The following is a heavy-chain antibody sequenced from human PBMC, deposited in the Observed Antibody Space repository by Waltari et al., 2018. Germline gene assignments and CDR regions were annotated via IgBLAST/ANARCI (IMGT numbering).Heavy chain of an antibody. CDR3: VCSEGYYRLDN. V-gene: IGHV4-34*02. CDR2: ITLSGDT. J-gene: IGHJ4*02. CDR1: GGSFRNYY. Sequence: QVQLQQWGTGLLKPSETLSLTCAVYGGSFRNYYWGWIRQSPGKGLEWIGDITLSGDTNYTPSLKSRVTMSIDTSKNQFSLNLTSVTAADTALYYCVCSEGYYRLDNWGRGILVTVSS. D-gene: IGHD1-26*01.